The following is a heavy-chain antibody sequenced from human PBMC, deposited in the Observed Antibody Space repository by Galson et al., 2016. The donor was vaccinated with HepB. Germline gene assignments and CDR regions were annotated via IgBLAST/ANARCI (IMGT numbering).Heavy chain of an antibody. D-gene: IGHD3-9*01. CDR1: GFTFSAHD. J-gene: IGHJ6*04. CDR3: ARGKALLTLPWHYGLDV. CDR2: IETAGAT. Sequence: SLRLSCAASGFTFSAHDMHWVRQVTGKGLEWVSAIETAGATYYPDSVKGQFTITRENAKASLSLQRNSLSAGDTAVYYCARGKALLTLPWHYGLDVWGKGTTVTVSS. V-gene: IGHV3-13*01.